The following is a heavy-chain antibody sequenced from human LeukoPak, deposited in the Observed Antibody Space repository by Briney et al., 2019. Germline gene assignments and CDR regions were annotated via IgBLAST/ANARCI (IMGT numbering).Heavy chain of an antibody. D-gene: IGHD3-22*01. CDR1: GGSFSGYY. V-gene: IGHV4-34*01. J-gene: IGHJ4*02. CDR3: ARIRLGYDSSGHEINY. CDR2: IYYSGST. Sequence: PSETLSLTCAVYGGSFSGYYWSWIRQPPGKGLEWIGSIYYSGSTYYNPSLKSRVTISVDTPKNQFSLKLSSVTAADTAVYYCARIRLGYDSSGHEINYWGQGTLVTVSS.